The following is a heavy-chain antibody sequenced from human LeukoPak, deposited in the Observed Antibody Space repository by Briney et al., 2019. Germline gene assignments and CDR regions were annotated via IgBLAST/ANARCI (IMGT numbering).Heavy chain of an antibody. V-gene: IGHV1-2*02. Sequence: ASVKVSCKASGYTFTGYYMHWVRQAPGQGLEWMGWINPYSGGTNYAQKLQGRVTMTTDTSISTAYMELSRLRSDDTAVYYCATLSGLDYYGMDICGQGTTVTLSS. CDR3: ATLSGLDYYGMDI. D-gene: IGHD6-6*01. CDR2: INPYSGGT. J-gene: IGHJ6*01. CDR1: GYTFTGYY.